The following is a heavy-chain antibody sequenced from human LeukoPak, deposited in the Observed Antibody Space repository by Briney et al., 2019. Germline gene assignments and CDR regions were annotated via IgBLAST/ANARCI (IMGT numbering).Heavy chain of an antibody. Sequence: GGTLRLSCAASGFTFSGYALHWVRQAPGKGLEWVAVISYDGSNTSYADSVKGRFTISRDNSKNTLYLQMNSLRAEDTAVYYCARSPGARGYWGQGTLVTVSS. CDR1: GFTFSGYA. CDR2: ISYDGSNT. J-gene: IGHJ4*02. D-gene: IGHD7-27*01. CDR3: ARSPGARGY. V-gene: IGHV3-30*04.